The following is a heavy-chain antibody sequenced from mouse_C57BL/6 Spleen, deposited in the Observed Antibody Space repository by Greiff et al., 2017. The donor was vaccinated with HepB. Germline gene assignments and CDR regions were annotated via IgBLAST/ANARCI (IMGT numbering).Heavy chain of an antibody. CDR3: TREGTYDGYGYFDY. D-gene: IGHD2-3*01. J-gene: IGHJ2*01. V-gene: IGHV5-9-1*02. Sequence: EVKVEESGEGLVKPGGSLKLSCAASGFTFSSYAMSWVRQTPEKRLEWVAYISSGGDYIYYADTVKGRFTISRDNARNTLYLQMSSLKSEDTAMYYCTREGTYDGYGYFDYWGQGTTLTVSS. CDR2: ISSGGDYI. CDR1: GFTFSSYA.